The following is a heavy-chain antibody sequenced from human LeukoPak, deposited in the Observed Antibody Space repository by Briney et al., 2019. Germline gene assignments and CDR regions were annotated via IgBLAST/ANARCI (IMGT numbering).Heavy chain of an antibody. CDR2: IYHSGST. D-gene: IGHD2-2*02. J-gene: IGHJ3*02. Sequence: SETLSLTCAVSGYSISSGYYWGWIRQPPGQGLEWIGSIYHSGSTYYNPSLKSRVTISVDTSKNQFSLKLSSVTAADTAVYYCARSYTAPGAFDIWGQGTMVTVSS. CDR1: GYSISSGYY. V-gene: IGHV4-38-2*01. CDR3: ARSYTAPGAFDI.